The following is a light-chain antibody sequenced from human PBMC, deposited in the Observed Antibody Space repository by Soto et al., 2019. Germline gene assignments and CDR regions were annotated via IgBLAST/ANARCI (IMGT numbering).Light chain of an antibody. CDR3: QQDKSYWT. V-gene: IGKV1-5*01. J-gene: IGKJ1*01. CDR2: DAS. CDR1: QDITNY. Sequence: DIQMTQSPSSLTGSVGDGFTITFQASQDITNYLNWYQHKPGKAPKLLISDASSLETGVPSRFSGSGSGTEFTLTINSLQPDDFATYYCQQDKSYWTFGQGTKVDI.